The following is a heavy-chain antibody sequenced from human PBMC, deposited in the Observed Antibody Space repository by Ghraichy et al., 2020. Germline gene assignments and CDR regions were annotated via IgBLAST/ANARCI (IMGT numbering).Heavy chain of an antibody. CDR2: INPNSGGT. J-gene: IGHJ5*02. CDR3: ARDRTEYSSSASFDP. CDR1: GYTFTGYY. V-gene: IGHV1-2*02. Sequence: ASVKVSCKASGYTFTGYYMHWVRQAPGQGLEWMGWINPNSGGTNYAQKFQGRVTMTRDTSISTAYMELSRLRSDDTAVYYCARDRTEYSSSASFDPWGQGTLVTVSS. D-gene: IGHD6-6*01.